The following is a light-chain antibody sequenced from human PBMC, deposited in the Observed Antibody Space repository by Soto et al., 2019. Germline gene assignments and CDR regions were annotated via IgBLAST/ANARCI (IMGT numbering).Light chain of an antibody. CDR2: DVS. Sequence: QSALTQPASVSGSPGQSITISCTGTSSYVGGYNYVSWYQQHPGKAPKLMLYDVSNRPSGVSNRFSCSKSGNTASLTISGLQADDEADYYCSSYTSSRTLVFGGGTKLTVL. CDR3: SSYTSSRTLV. J-gene: IGLJ2*01. V-gene: IGLV2-14*01. CDR1: SSYVGGYNY.